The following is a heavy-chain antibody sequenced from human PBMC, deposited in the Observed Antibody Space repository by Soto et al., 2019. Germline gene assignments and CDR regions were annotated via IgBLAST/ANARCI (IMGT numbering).Heavy chain of an antibody. J-gene: IGHJ3*02. CDR3: ALSVYDSSCYDVPEAFDI. Sequence: QITLKESGPTLVKPTQPLTLTCTFSGFSLSTSGVGVGWIRQPPGKALEWLALIYWNYDKRYSPSLKSRLTITKDTSKHQVVLTMTNMDPVDTATYYCALSVYDSSCYDVPEAFDIWGQGTMVTVSS. D-gene: IGHD3-22*01. V-gene: IGHV2-5*01. CDR2: IYWNYDK. CDR1: GFSLSTSGVG.